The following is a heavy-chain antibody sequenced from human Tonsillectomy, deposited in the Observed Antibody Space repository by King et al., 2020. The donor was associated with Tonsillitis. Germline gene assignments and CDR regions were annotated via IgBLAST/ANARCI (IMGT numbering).Heavy chain of an antibody. V-gene: IGHV3-30*03. CDR2: ISYDGTNE. D-gene: IGHD3-16*01. CDR3: AGGSPLISL. Sequence: VQLVESGGGVVQPGRSLRLSCAASGILFSAYGMHWVRQAPGKGLEWVAVISYDGTNEDYADSVKGRFTISRDNSRNTVFLQMKSLRGDDTAVYFCAGGSPLISLWGQGTLVTVSS. CDR1: GILFSAYG. J-gene: IGHJ4*02.